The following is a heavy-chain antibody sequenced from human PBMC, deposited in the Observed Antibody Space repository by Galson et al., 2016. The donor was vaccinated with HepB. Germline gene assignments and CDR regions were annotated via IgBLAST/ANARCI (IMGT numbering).Heavy chain of an antibody. Sequence: TLSLTCTVSGDSIRRNDYYWTWIRQHPVKGLEWIATIYHFGSTYYNPSLQSRVTISVDTSKSQFYLRLTSLTAADTAVYFCARDEGYYGMDAWGQGTTVIVSS. V-gene: IGHV4-31*03. CDR3: ARDEGYYGMDA. J-gene: IGHJ6*02. CDR2: IYHFGST. CDR1: GDSIRRNDYY.